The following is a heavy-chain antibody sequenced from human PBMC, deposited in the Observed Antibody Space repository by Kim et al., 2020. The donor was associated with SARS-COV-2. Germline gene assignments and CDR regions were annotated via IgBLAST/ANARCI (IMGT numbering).Heavy chain of an antibody. V-gene: IGHV3-7*04. CDR3: ARDGRVSGLFDY. J-gene: IGHJ4*02. Sequence: YSGHSVKDGFTTSSGTAKNEVYLKMSRLRAEDTAVYYCARDGRVSGLFDYWGQGTLVTVSS. D-gene: IGHD1-26*01.